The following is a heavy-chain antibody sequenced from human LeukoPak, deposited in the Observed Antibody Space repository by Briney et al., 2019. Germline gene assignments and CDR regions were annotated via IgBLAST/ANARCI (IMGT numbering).Heavy chain of an antibody. Sequence: GGSLRLSCAASAFTFDDYAMHWVRQAPGKGLEWDSGISWNSGSIGYTDSVKGRFTISRDNDKNSLYLQMNSLRAEDTALYYCAKEQYPTGGYFDWLSDAFDMWGQGTMVTVSS. CDR2: ISWNSGSI. D-gene: IGHD3-9*01. V-gene: IGHV3-9*01. CDR1: AFTFDDYA. CDR3: AKEQYPTGGYFDWLSDAFDM. J-gene: IGHJ3*02.